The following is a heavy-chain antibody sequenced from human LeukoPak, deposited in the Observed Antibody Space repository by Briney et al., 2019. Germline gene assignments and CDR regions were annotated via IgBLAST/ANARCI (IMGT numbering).Heavy chain of an antibody. CDR1: GFSFSSYE. D-gene: IGHD3-10*01. Sequence: QAGGSLRLSCAASGFSFSSYEMIWVRQAPGKGLEWVSYISNSGSTIYYADSVKGRFTISRDDAKNSLYLQMNSLRAEDTAVYYCARDVGSGSYSASDYWGQGTLVTVSS. CDR3: ARDVGSGSYSASDY. V-gene: IGHV3-48*03. J-gene: IGHJ4*02. CDR2: ISNSGSTI.